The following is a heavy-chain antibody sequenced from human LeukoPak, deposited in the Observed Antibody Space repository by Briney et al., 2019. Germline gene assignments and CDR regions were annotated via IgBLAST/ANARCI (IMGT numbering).Heavy chain of an antibody. D-gene: IGHD3-10*01. V-gene: IGHV3-74*01. CDR1: GFTFSSSW. CDR3: ARVQYYGSGSYYNWFDP. Sequence: PGGSLRLSCAASGFTFSSSWMHWVRQAPGKGLVWVSRINSDGSSTTYADSVKGRFTISRDNAKNTLYLQMNSLRAEDTDVYYCARVQYYGSGSYYNWFDPWGQGTLVTVSS. J-gene: IGHJ5*02. CDR2: INSDGSST.